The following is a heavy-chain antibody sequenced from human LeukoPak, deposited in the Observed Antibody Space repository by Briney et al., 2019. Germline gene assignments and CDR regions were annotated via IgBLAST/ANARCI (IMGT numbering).Heavy chain of an antibody. J-gene: IGHJ4*02. CDR3: ARDPFGYSYGQRTNYFDY. V-gene: IGHV1-69*04. Sequence: SVKVSCKASGGTFSSYTISWVRQAPGQGLEWMGRIIPILGIANYAQKFQGRVTITADKSTSTAYMGLSSLRSEDTAVYYCARDPFGYSYGQRTNYFDYWGQGTLVTVSS. D-gene: IGHD5-18*01. CDR1: GGTFSSYT. CDR2: IIPILGIA.